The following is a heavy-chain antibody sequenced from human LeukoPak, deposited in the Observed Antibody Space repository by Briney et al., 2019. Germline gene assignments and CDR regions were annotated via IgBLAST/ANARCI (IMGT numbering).Heavy chain of an antibody. V-gene: IGHV3-23*01. CDR2: ISDSGGST. J-gene: IGHJ4*02. D-gene: IGHD5-24*01. Sequence: GGSLRLSCAASGFTFSSYAMSWVRQAPGKGLEWVSAISDSGGSTYYADSVKGRFTISRDNSKNTLYLQMNSLRAEDTAVYYCAKVGDGYTIRRGIDYWGQGTLVTVSS. CDR3: AKVGDGYTIRRGIDY. CDR1: GFTFSSYA.